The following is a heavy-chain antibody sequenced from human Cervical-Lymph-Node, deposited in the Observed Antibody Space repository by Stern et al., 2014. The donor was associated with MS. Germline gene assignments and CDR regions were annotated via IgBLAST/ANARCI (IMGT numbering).Heavy chain of an antibody. CDR3: TKAWDS. Sequence: VQLLESGAEVRKPGASVRVSCKTSGYNFISDDINWVRQATGQGLEWMGWMNPDSGDTGYAQKFQGRLSIPGDPTINTAYMELTSLSSEDSAVDYCTKAWDSWGQGTLVTVSS. CDR1: GYNFISDD. CDR2: MNPDSGDT. J-gene: IGHJ5*01. V-gene: IGHV1-8*01.